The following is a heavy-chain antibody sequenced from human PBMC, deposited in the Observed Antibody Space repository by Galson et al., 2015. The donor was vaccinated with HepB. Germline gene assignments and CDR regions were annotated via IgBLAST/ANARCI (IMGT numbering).Heavy chain of an antibody. Sequence: SVKVSCKASGGTFSSYAISWVRQAPGQGLEWMGGIIPIFGTANYAQKFQGRVTITADESTSTAYMELSSLRSEDTAVYYCAGTLTLNRIAAAGTFDYWGQGTLVTVSS. D-gene: IGHD6-13*01. V-gene: IGHV1-69*13. CDR1: GGTFSSYA. CDR3: AGTLTLNRIAAAGTFDY. CDR2: IIPIFGTA. J-gene: IGHJ4*02.